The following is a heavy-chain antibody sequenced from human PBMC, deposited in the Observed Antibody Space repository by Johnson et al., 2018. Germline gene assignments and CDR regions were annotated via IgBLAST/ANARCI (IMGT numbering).Heavy chain of an antibody. D-gene: IGHD1-26*01. J-gene: IGHJ6*02. CDR2: IAYDGSNK. CDR1: GFTFSTCG. V-gene: IGHV3-30*18. CDR3: AKDVGPSVTYYYYGMDI. Sequence: QVQLVEAGGGVVQPGRSLRLSCAASGFTFSTCGMHWVRQAPGKGLEWVAVIAYDGSNKYYADSVKGRFTISRDNSKKTLYLQINSQRAEDTAMYYCAKDVGPSVTYYYYGMDIWGQGTTVTVSS.